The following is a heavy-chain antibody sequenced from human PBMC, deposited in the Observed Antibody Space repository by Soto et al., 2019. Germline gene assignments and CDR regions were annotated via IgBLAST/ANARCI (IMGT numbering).Heavy chain of an antibody. CDR1: GGSITNDGYY. D-gene: IGHD5-12*01. CDR3: ARYSGYDYLDY. J-gene: IGHJ4*02. V-gene: IGHV4-31*03. Sequence: QVQLQESGPELVKPSQTLSLTCTVSGGSITNDGYYWSWIRQPPGKGLEWIGYIYYSGSTYYNLSLKSRVTISVDTSENHFSLMLTSVTAADTAVYYCARYSGYDYLDYWGQGTLVTVSS. CDR2: IYYSGST.